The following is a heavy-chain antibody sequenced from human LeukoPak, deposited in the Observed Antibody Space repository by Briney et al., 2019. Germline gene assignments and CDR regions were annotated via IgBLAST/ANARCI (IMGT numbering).Heavy chain of an antibody. V-gene: IGHV4-31*03. J-gene: IGHJ5*02. CDR3: AGYSYGYDRNWFDP. D-gene: IGHD5-18*01. Sequence: SETLSLTCTVSGGSISTTAYYWSWIRQHPGKGLEWIGYIYYSGSAYYNPSLKSRVTISVDTSQNQFSLKLSSVTAADTAVYYCAGYSYGYDRNWFDPWGQGTLVTVSS. CDR1: GGSISTTAYY. CDR2: IYYSGSA.